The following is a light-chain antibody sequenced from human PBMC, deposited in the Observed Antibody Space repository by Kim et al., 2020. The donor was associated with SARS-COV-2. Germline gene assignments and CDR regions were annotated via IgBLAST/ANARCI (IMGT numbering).Light chain of an antibody. CDR1: SLRSYY. CDR2: GKN. J-gene: IGLJ2*01. Sequence: SSELTQDPAVSVALGQTVRITCQGDSLRSYYATWYQQKPGQAPIVVIYGKNNRPSGIPDRFSGSSSGDTASLTFTGTQAGDEADYYCNSRGSNDNVLFGGGTKLTVL. CDR3: NSRGSNDNVL. V-gene: IGLV3-19*01.